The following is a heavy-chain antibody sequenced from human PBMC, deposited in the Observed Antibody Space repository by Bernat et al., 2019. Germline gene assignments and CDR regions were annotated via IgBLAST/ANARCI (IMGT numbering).Heavy chain of an antibody. Sequence: QVQLVESGGGVVQPGRSLRLSCAASGFTFSSYGMHWVRQAPGKGLEWVAVIWYDGSNKYYADSVKGRFTISRDNSKNTLYLQMNSLRAEDTAVYYCAKDRYDILTGYGWEYYYGMDVWGQGTTVTVSS. CDR3: AKDRYDILTGYGWEYYYGMDV. J-gene: IGHJ6*02. CDR2: IWYDGSNK. V-gene: IGHV3-33*06. D-gene: IGHD3-9*01. CDR1: GFTFSSYG.